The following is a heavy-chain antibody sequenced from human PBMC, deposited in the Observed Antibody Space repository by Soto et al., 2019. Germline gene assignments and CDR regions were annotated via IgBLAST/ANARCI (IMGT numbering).Heavy chain of an antibody. J-gene: IGHJ4*02. D-gene: IGHD6-19*01. V-gene: IGHV3-49*04. CDR3: TRDQVAGTRYFDY. CDR1: GFTFGDYA. CDR2: IRSKAYGGTT. Sequence: HPGGSLRLSCTASGFTFGDYAMSWVRQAPGKGLEWVGFIRSKAYGGTTEYAASVKGRFTISRDDSKSIAYLQMNSLKTEDTAVYYCTRDQVAGTRYFDYWGQGTLVTVSS.